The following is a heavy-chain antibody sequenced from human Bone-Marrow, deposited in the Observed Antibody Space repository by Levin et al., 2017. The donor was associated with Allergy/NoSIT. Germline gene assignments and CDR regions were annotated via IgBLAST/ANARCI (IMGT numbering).Heavy chain of an antibody. CDR3: PRGRALGLLDWSHLNWFDP. J-gene: IGHJ5*02. D-gene: IGHD3/OR15-3a*01. CDR2: INHSGSA. Sequence: PSETLSLTCGVSGGSFSGHFWSWIRQPPGKGLEWIGEINHSGSANYSSSLKSRVALSVDASQKQFSLTISSGTAADTATFSCPRGRALGLLDWSHLNWFDPWGQGTPVIVSS. CDR1: GGSFSGHF. V-gene: IGHV4-34*01.